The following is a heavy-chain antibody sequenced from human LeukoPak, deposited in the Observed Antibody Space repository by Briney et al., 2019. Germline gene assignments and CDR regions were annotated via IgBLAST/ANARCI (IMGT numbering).Heavy chain of an antibody. D-gene: IGHD3-3*01. V-gene: IGHV4-61*02. Sequence: PSETLSLTCSGYTCTISNGNYDRRWIRQPPGKGLESNARIYGSGSANYIPSLISRVTVTVDTSNNLFSLRLSSVSTAVTSVSSCARDATYYDVWSGPTTSYYMDVWGKGTTVTVSS. CDR2: IYGSGSA. CDR3: ARDATYYDVWSGPTTSYYMDV. J-gene: IGHJ6*03. CDR1: TCTISNGNYD.